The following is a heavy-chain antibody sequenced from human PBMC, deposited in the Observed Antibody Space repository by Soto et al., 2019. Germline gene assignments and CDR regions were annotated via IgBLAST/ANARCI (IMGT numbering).Heavy chain of an antibody. D-gene: IGHD6-13*01. CDR1: GGSISSGDYY. CDR3: ALRQEWGSWALDY. Sequence: SGTLSLTCTVSGGSISSGDYYWSWIRQPPGKGLEWIGYIYYSGSTYYNPSLKSRVTISVDTSKNQFSLKLSSVTAADTAVYYCALRQEWGSWALDYWGQGTLVTVSS. V-gene: IGHV4-30-4*01. J-gene: IGHJ4*02. CDR2: IYYSGST.